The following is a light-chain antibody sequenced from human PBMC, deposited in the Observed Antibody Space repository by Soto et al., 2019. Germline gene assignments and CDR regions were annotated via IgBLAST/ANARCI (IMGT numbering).Light chain of an antibody. J-gene: IGKJ4*01. V-gene: IGKV3-20*01. CDR2: GAS. CDR3: QQCGSSPLT. CDR1: ESVNTNC. Sequence: IVLTQSPGTLSLSPGERAALSCRASESVNTNCLVWYQQIPGQAPRLLIYGASRRATGTPARFSGSGSGTDFILTISRLEPEDFAVYYCQQCGSSPLTFGGGTKVEIK.